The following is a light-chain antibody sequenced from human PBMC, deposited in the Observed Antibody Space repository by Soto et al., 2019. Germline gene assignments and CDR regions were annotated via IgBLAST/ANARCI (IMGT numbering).Light chain of an antibody. J-gene: IGKJ2*01. CDR2: KAS. CDR3: QQYDSYLYT. CDR1: RSVRSW. Sequence: DIQMTQSPSTLSASVGDRVTITCRASRSVRSWVAWYQQKPGKAPKLLIYKASSLESGVPSRFSGSESGTDFTLTINSLQPDDFATYYCQQYDSYLYTFGQGTKLEI. V-gene: IGKV1-5*03.